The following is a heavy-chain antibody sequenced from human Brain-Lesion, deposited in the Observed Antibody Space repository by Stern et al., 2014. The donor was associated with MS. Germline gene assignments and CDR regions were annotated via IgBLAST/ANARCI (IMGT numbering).Heavy chain of an antibody. J-gene: IGHJ6*02. CDR3: TPDYHYYGMDV. Sequence: EVQLVESGGGLVKPGGSLRLSCAASGFTFSNAWMSWVRQAPGKGLEWVGRIKSKTDGGPTDYAAPVKGRFTISRDDSKNTLYLQMNSLKTEDTAVYYCTPDYHYYGMDVWGQGTTVTVSS. CDR2: IKSKTDGGPT. V-gene: IGHV3-15*01. CDR1: GFTFSNAW.